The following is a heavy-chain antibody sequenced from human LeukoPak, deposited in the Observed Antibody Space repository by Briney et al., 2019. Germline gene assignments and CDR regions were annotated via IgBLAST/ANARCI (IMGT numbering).Heavy chain of an antibody. CDR1: GYTFTSYA. Sequence: GASVKVSCKASGYTFTSYAMHWVRQAPGQRLEWMGWINAGNGNTKYSQKFQGRVTITRDTSASTAYMELSSLRSEDTAVYYCARVPRVLVAAMASWGQGTLVTVSS. J-gene: IGHJ4*02. CDR2: INAGNGNT. CDR3: ARVPRVLVAAMAS. V-gene: IGHV1-3*01. D-gene: IGHD5-18*01.